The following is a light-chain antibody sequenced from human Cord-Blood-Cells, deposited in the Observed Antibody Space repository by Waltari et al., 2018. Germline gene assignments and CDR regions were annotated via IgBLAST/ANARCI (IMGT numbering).Light chain of an antibody. CDR1: QSVSSSY. CDR2: GAS. J-gene: IGKJ2*01. CDR3: QQYGSSPLGYT. V-gene: IGKV3-20*01. Sequence: EIVLTQSPGNLSLSPGERATLSCRASQSVSSSYLAWYQQKPGQAPRLLIYGASSRATGIPDRFSGSGSGTDFTLTISRLEPEDFAVYYCQQYGSSPLGYTFGQGTKLEIK.